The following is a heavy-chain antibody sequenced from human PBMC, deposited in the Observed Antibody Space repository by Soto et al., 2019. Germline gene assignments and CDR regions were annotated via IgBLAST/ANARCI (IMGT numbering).Heavy chain of an antibody. J-gene: IGHJ5*02. CDR3: ARVSSVYCSSTSCLGFDP. CDR2: IYYSGST. Sequence: SETLSLTCTVSGGSISSGGYYWSWIRQHPGKGLEWIGYIYYSGSTYYNPSLKSRVTISVDTSKNQFSLKLSSVTAADTAVYYCARVSSVYCSSTSCLGFDPWXQGSLVTVSS. V-gene: IGHV4-31*03. CDR1: GGSISSGGYY. D-gene: IGHD2-2*01.